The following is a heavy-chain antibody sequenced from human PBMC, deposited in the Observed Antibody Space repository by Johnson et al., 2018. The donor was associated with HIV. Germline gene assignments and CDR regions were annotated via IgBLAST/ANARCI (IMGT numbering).Heavy chain of an antibody. J-gene: IGHJ3*02. CDR3: ARNQGRRNYYDAFDI. V-gene: IGHV3-30*19. CDR2: ISYDGSNN. D-gene: IGHD1-7*01. CDR1: GFTFSSYG. Sequence: QVQLVESGGGVVQPGGSLRLSCAASGFTFSSYGMHWVRQAPGKGLQWVAIISYDGSNNYYADSVKGRFTISRDNSKNTLYLQMNSLRAEDTAVYYCARNQGRRNYYDAFDIWGQGTMVTVSS.